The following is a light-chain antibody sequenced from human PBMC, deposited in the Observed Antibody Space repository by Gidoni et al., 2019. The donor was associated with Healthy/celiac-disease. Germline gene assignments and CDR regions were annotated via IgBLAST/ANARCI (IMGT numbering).Light chain of an antibody. CDR2: GAA. Sequence: EIVLTQSPGTLSLSPGARATLPCRASQSVSSTYLAWYQQKPGQAPRLLIYGAASRVTGVPDRFSGSGSGTDFTLTISRLEPEDFAVYYCQQGAFGQGTKVEMK. V-gene: IGKV3-20*01. J-gene: IGKJ1*01. CDR3: QQGA. CDR1: QSVSSTY.